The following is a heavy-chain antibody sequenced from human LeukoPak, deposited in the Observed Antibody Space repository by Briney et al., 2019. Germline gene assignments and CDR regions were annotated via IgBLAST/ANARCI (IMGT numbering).Heavy chain of an antibody. CDR2: IYYSGST. CDR3: ARHVGLGDAFDL. CDR1: GGSISSYY. Sequence: SETLSLTCTVSGGSISSYYWSWIRQPPGKGLEWIGNIYYSGSTNYNPSLKSRVTISVSTSKNQFSLKLSSVTAADTAVYYCARHVGLGDAFDLWGQGTMVTVSS. J-gene: IGHJ3*01. D-gene: IGHD3-16*01. V-gene: IGHV4-59*08.